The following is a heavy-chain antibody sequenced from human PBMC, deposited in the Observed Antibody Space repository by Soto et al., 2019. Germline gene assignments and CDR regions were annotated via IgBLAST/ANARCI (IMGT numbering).Heavy chain of an antibody. CDR2: ISYDGINK. J-gene: IGHJ4*02. CDR3: AKDRKVYGSGRNAADH. V-gene: IGHV3-30*18. CDR1: GFAFSTYA. Sequence: QVQLVESGGGVVQPGRSLRLSCAASGFAFSTYAIHWVRQAPGKGPEWVAVISYDGINKYYAESVKGRFTISRDNSKNTLYLEMNSLRAEDTAVYHCAKDRKVYGSGRNAADHWGQGTLVTVSS. D-gene: IGHD3-10*01.